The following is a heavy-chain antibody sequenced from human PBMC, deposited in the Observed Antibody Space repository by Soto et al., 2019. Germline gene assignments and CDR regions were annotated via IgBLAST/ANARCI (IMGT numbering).Heavy chain of an antibody. CDR2: IKQDGSEK. D-gene: IGHD6-19*01. Sequence: GGSLRLSCAASGFTFSSYWMSWVRQAPGKWLEWVANIKQDGSEKYYVDSVKGRFTISRDNAKNSLYLQMNSLRAEDTAVYYCARGSSGWSTHGVFDYWGQGTLVTVSS. V-gene: IGHV3-7*01. J-gene: IGHJ4*02. CDR1: GFTFSSYW. CDR3: ARGSSGWSTHGVFDY.